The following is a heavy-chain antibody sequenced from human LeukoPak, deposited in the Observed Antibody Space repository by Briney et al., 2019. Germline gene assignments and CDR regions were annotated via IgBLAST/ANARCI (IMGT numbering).Heavy chain of an antibody. J-gene: IGHJ4*02. Sequence: ASVKVSCKASGYSFTAYSIVWVRQAPGQGLEWMGWIHPHSGGTEYVKRFQGRVTMTRDTAMSTAYMEVNSLGNDDAAVYYCARLGTGYSLSYWGQGTQVIVSS. CDR1: GYSFTAYS. CDR2: IHPHSGGT. CDR3: ARLGTGYSLSY. V-gene: IGHV1-2*02. D-gene: IGHD5-18*01.